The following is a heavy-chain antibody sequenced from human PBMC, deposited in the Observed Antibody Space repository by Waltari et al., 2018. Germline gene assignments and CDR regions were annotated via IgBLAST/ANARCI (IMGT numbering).Heavy chain of an antibody. D-gene: IGHD2-15*01. CDR1: GGSISSSSYY. CDR3: ARRRCSGGSCYTSYFDY. Sequence: QLQLQESGPGLVKPSETLSLTCTVSGGSISSSSYYWGWIRQPPGKGLEWIGSIYYSGSTYYKPSLKSLVTISVDTSKNQFSLKLSSVTAADTAVYYCARRRCSGGSCYTSYFDYWGQGTLVTVSS. J-gene: IGHJ4*02. CDR2: IYYSGST. V-gene: IGHV4-39*01.